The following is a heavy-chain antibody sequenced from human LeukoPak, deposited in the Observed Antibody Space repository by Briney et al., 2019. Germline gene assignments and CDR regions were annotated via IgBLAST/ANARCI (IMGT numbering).Heavy chain of an antibody. CDR1: GFTFSSYA. Sequence: GRSLRLSCAASGFTFSSYAMHWVRQAPGKGLEWVTVISYDGSDKSYADSVTGRFTISRDNSKNTLYLQMNNLRAEDTAVYYCARDNWVGVATGYDYWGQGTLVTVSS. CDR2: ISYDGSDK. CDR3: ARDNWVGVATGYDY. V-gene: IGHV3-30-3*01. D-gene: IGHD3-3*01. J-gene: IGHJ4*02.